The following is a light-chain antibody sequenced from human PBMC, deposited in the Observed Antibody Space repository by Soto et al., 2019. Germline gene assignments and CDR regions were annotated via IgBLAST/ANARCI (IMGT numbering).Light chain of an antibody. CDR1: SSNIGAGYG. Sequence: QSVLTQTPSVSGALGQKITMSCTGSSSNIGAGYGVHWYQQFPGAAPRLLIYADNNRPSGVPDRFSASKSGTSASLAITGLQGEDEANYYCQSYDTSLSGVIFGAGTKLTVL. CDR2: ADN. V-gene: IGLV1-40*01. CDR3: QSYDTSLSGVI. J-gene: IGLJ2*01.